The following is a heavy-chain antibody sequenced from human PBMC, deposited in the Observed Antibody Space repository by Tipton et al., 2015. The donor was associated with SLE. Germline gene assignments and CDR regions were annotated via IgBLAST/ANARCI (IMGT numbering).Heavy chain of an antibody. CDR3: ARGVSAY. V-gene: IGHV4-39*07. CDR2: INYSGST. Sequence: TLSLTCTVSGGSISSSSYYWSWIRQPPGKGLEWIGSINYSGSTYYNPTLKSRVTISVDTSKNQFSLKLSSVTAADTAVYYCARGVSAYWGQGTLVTVSS. J-gene: IGHJ4*02. CDR1: GGSISSSSYY. D-gene: IGHD1-26*01.